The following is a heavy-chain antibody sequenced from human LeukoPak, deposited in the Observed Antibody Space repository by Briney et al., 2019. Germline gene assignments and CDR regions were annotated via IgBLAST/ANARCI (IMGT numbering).Heavy chain of an antibody. CDR3: ANSDTSGYYDY. D-gene: IGHD3-22*01. J-gene: IGHJ4*02. Sequence: GGSLRLSCAASGFTFSDYGMHWVRQAPGKGLEWVAVISYHGSDKYYADSVKGRFTISRDNSKNTLYLQMNSLRPEDTAVYYCANSDTSGYYDYWGQGTLVTVSS. CDR1: GFTFSDYG. V-gene: IGHV3-30*18. CDR2: ISYHGSDK.